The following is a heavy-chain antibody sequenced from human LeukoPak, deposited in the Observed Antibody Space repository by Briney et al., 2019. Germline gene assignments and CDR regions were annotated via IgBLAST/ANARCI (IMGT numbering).Heavy chain of an antibody. CDR1: GGFISSSSYY. CDR2: IYYSGST. Sequence: SDTLSLTCTVSGGFISSSSYYWGWIRQPPGKGLEWIGSIYYSGSTYYNPSLKSRVTISVDTSKNQFSLKLISVTAADTSVYYCANTILGDYYYYYMDVWGKGTTVTVSS. D-gene: IGHD3-3*01. CDR3: ANTILGDYYYYYMDV. V-gene: IGHV4-39*01. J-gene: IGHJ6*03.